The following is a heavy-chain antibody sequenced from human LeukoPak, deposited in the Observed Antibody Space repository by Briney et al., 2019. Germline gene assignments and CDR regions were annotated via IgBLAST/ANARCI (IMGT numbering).Heavy chain of an antibody. CDR1: GYTFTSYG. CDR3: ARGAEYYYDSSGDAEYFQH. Sequence: ASVKVSCKASGYTFTSYGISWVPQAPGQGLEWMGRISAYNGNTNYAQKLQGRVTMTTDTSTSTAYMELRSLRSDDTAVYYCARGAEYYYDSSGDAEYFQHWGQGTLVTVSS. D-gene: IGHD3-22*01. CDR2: ISAYNGNT. J-gene: IGHJ1*01. V-gene: IGHV1-18*01.